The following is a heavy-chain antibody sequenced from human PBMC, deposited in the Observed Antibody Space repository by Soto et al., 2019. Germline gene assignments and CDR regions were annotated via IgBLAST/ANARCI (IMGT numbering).Heavy chain of an antibody. D-gene: IGHD6-19*01. Sequence: SLKVSCKASGGTFSIYTISWVRQAPGQGLEWMGRIIPILGIANYAQKFQGRVTITADKSTSTAYMELSSLRSEDTAVYYCASRASSNDAFDIWGQGTMVTVSS. CDR2: IIPILGIA. V-gene: IGHV1-69*02. J-gene: IGHJ3*02. CDR1: GGTFSIYT. CDR3: ASRASSNDAFDI.